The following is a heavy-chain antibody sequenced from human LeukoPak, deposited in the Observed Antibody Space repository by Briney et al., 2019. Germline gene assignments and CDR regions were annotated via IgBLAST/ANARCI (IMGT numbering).Heavy chain of an antibody. D-gene: IGHD2-8*02. J-gene: IGHJ4*02. Sequence: GGSLRLSCAASGFTFSSYAMSWVRQAPGKGLEWVAVISYDGSNKYYADSVKGRFTISRDNSKNTLYLQMNSLRAEDTAVYYCATGPFDYWGQGTLVTVSS. V-gene: IGHV3-30*03. CDR3: ATGPFDY. CDR1: GFTFSSYA. CDR2: ISYDGSNK.